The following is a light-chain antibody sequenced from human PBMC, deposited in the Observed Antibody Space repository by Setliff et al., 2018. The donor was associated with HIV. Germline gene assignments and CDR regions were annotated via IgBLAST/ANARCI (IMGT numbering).Light chain of an antibody. V-gene: IGLV2-11*01. CDR2: EVN. CDR3: CSYAGNFLHV. J-gene: IGLJ1*01. Sequence: QSVLTQPRSVSGSRGQSVTISCTGTSSDVGFFNYVSWYQQHPGKAPKLMIYEVNKRPSGVPDRFSGSKSGNTASLTISVLQAEDETDYYCCSYAGNFLHVFGTGTKVTVL. CDR1: SSDVGFFNY.